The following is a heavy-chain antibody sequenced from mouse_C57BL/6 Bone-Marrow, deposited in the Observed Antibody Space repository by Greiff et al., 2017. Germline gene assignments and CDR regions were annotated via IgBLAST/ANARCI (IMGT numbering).Heavy chain of an antibody. V-gene: IGHV1-54*01. CDR2: FNPGGGGT. J-gene: IGHJ3*01. CDR3: ASYDYPAWFAY. D-gene: IGHD2-4*01. Sequence: QVQLQQSGAELVRPGTSVKVSCKASGYAFTNYLLEWVKQRPGQGLEWIGVFNPGGGGTNYNEKFKGKATLTADKSSSAAYMQRSRLTSEDSAVYCGASYDYPAWFAYWGQGTLVTVSA. CDR1: GYAFTNYL.